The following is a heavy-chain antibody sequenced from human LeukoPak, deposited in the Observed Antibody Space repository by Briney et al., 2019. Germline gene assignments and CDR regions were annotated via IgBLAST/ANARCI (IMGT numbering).Heavy chain of an antibody. V-gene: IGHV7-4-1*02. J-gene: IGHJ4*02. CDR2: INTNTGNS. CDR3: ARGYTKDMTSVTHFDY. D-gene: IGHD4-17*01. CDR1: GYTFTSYA. Sequence: ASVKVSCKASGYTFTSYAMNWVRQAPGQGLEWMGWINTNTGNSTYAQGFTGRFVFSLDTSVSTAYLQTSSLKAEDTAVYYCARGYTKDMTSVTHFDYWGQGTLVTVSS.